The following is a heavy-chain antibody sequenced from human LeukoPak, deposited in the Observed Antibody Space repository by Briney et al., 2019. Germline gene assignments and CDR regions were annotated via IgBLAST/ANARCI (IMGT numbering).Heavy chain of an antibody. J-gene: IGHJ4*02. Sequence: GGSLRLSCAASGFTFSSYAMSWVRQAPGKGLEWVSAISGSGGSTYYVDSVKGRFTISRDNSKNTLYLQMNSLRAEDTAVYYCAKFPPIVVVPAAIAVFDYWGQGTLVTVSS. CDR2: ISGSGGST. V-gene: IGHV3-23*01. CDR1: GFTFSSYA. CDR3: AKFPPIVVVPAAIAVFDY. D-gene: IGHD2-2*01.